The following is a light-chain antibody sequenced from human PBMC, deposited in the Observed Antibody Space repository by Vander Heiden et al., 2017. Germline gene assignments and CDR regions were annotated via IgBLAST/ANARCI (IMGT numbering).Light chain of an antibody. Sequence: DVVMTQSPLSLPVTLGQPASISCRSSQSLASSDGNTYLNWFQQRPGQSPRRLIYRVSSRDSGVPDRFSGSGSGTDFTLKISRVEAEDVGVYYCMQGTHWPRRFGQGTRVEIK. CDR3: MQGTHWPRR. CDR1: QSLASSDGNTY. J-gene: IGKJ1*01. CDR2: RVS. V-gene: IGKV2-30*01.